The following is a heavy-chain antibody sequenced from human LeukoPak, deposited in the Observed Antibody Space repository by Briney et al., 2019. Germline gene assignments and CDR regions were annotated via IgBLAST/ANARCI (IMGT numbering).Heavy chain of an antibody. V-gene: IGHV3-23*01. CDR1: GFTFSSYA. Sequence: GGSLRLSCAASGFTFSSYAMSWVRQAPGKGLEWVSGISGSGGTTYYADSVKGRFTISRDNSKNSLSLRVSSLRAEDTAVYYCAKTNGYYSDWGQGTLVTVSS. D-gene: IGHD3-22*01. J-gene: IGHJ4*02. CDR2: ISGSGGTT. CDR3: AKTNGYYSD.